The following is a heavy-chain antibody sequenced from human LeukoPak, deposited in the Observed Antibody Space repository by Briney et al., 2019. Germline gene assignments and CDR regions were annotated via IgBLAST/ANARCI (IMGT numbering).Heavy chain of an antibody. D-gene: IGHD3-22*01. CDR3: ARGGWNKFDY. CDR1: GGSFSGYY. Sequence: SETLSLTCAVYGGSFSGYYWSWIRQPPGKGLEWIGFIFYSGTTNYNPSLKSRVTISVDTSKNQFSLKLSSVTAADTAVYYCARGGWNKFDYWSQGTLVTVSS. CDR2: IFYSGTT. J-gene: IGHJ4*02. V-gene: IGHV4-59*01.